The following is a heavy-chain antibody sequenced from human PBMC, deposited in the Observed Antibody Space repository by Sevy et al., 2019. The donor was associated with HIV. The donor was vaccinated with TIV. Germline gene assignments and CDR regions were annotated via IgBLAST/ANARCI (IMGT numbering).Heavy chain of an antibody. J-gene: IGHJ4*01. CDR1: GFAFRSHA. Sequence: GGSLRLSCAASGFAFRSHAMHWVRQAPGKGLEWVAVISYDVTETFYPASVEGRFTISRDNSKNMLSLQINSLRPEDTAVYYCARDGGYSIKWYPLYWGHGTLVTVSS. V-gene: IGHV3-30-3*01. CDR2: ISYDVTET. D-gene: IGHD6-13*01. CDR3: ARDGGYSIKWYPLY.